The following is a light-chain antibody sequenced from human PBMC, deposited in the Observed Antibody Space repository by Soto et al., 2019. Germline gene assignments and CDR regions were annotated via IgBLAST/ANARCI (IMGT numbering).Light chain of an antibody. CDR1: QSVRVN. V-gene: IGKV3-15*01. CDR3: QQYNKWPPLT. Sequence: EVVMTQSPATPSLSPGEKATLSCRASQSVRVNLAWYQQKPGQAPRLLIYDAATRATGVPARFTGSGSGTEFALTISSLQSEEVAVYYCQQYNKWPPLTFGGGTKVDIK. J-gene: IGKJ4*01. CDR2: DAA.